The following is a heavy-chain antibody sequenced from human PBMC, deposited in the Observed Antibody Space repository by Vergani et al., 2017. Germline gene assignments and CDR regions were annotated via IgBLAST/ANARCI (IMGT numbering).Heavy chain of an antibody. Sequence: QLQLQESGPGLVKPSETLSLTCTVSGGSISSSSYYWGWIRQPPGKGLEWIGSIYYSGSTYYNPSLKSRVTISVDTSKNQFSLELSSVTAADTAVYYCARDRMKIVVITPKGPDSFYFWGQGTMVTVSS. V-gene: IGHV4-39*07. D-gene: IGHD3-22*01. CDR1: GGSISSSSYY. J-gene: IGHJ3*01. CDR3: ARDRMKIVVITPKGPDSFYF. CDR2: IYYSGST.